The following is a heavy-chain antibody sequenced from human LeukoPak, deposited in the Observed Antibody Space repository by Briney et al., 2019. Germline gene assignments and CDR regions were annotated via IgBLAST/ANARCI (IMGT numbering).Heavy chain of an antibody. CDR2: ISYDGDNK. CDR3: AKVREITMVRGAFDY. V-gene: IGHV3-30-3*01. Sequence: GGSLRLSCAASAFSFSSYAVHWVRQAPGRGLEWVAVISYDGDNKYYADSVKGRFTISRDNSKNTLYLQMNSLRAEDTAVYYCAKVREITMVRGAFDYWGQGTLVTVSS. CDR1: AFSFSSYA. D-gene: IGHD3-10*01. J-gene: IGHJ4*02.